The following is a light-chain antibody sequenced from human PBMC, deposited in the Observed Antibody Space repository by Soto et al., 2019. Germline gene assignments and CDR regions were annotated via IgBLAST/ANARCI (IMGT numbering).Light chain of an antibody. CDR2: DTF. J-gene: IGKJ1*01. V-gene: IGKV3-11*01. CDR3: VQRSTWPWT. CDR1: QSVSNY. Sequence: IVLTQSPAPLSLSPGARATLSCRAGQSVSNYLAWYQQKPGQAPRLLIYDTFNRATGIPARFSGSGSGTDFTLIISSLEPEDLAVYFCVQRSTWPWTSGQGTKVEIK.